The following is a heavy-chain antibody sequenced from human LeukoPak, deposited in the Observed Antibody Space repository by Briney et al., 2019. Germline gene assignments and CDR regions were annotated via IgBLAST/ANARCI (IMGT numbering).Heavy chain of an antibody. J-gene: IGHJ4*02. Sequence: GSLRLSCAASGINFNNYWMNWVRQSPGKGLEWIGSIYYSGSTYYNPSLKSRVTISVDTSKNQFSLKLSSVTAADTAVYYCARHSTGDKVDYWGQGTLVTVSS. V-gene: IGHV4-39*01. CDR3: ARHSTGDKVDY. D-gene: IGHD3-16*01. CDR1: GINFNNYW. CDR2: IYYSGST.